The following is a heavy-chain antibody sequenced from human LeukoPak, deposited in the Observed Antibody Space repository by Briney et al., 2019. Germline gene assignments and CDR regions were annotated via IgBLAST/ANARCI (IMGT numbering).Heavy chain of an antibody. Sequence: PSETLSLTCTVSGGSISSSSYYWGWIRQPPGKGLEWIGSIYYTGSTYYNPSLKSRVTISVDTSKNQFSLKVSSVTAADTAVYYCARFTARRGGRSAVIDYWGQGTLVTVSS. CDR3: ARFTARRGGRSAVIDY. D-gene: IGHD2-15*01. J-gene: IGHJ4*02. V-gene: IGHV4-39*07. CDR2: IYYTGST. CDR1: GGSISSSSYY.